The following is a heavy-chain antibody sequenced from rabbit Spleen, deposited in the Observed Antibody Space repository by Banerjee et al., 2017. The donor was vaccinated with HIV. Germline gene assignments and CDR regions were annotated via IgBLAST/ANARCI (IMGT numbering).Heavy chain of an antibody. Sequence: QSLEESGGDLVKPGASLTLTCTASGFSFSSSYWICWVRQAPGKGLEWIACIDAGSSDFTYFASWAKGRFTISKTSSTTVTLQMTSLTAADTATYFCARDLVAVIGWNFNLWGPGTLVTVS. V-gene: IGHV1S40*01. J-gene: IGHJ4*01. CDR2: IDAGSSDFT. CDR1: GFSFSSSYW. CDR3: ARDLVAVIGWNFNL. D-gene: IGHD1-1*01.